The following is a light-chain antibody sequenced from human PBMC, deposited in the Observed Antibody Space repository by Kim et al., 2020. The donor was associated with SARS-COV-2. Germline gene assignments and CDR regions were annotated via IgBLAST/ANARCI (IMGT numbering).Light chain of an antibody. J-gene: IGKJ4*01. Sequence: SPGERATLSCRASQSVSSYLAWYQQKPGRAPRLLIYDASNRATGIPARFSGSGSGTDFTLTISSLEPEDFAVYYCQQRSNWPPITFGGGTKVDIK. CDR3: QQRSNWPPIT. CDR2: DAS. CDR1: QSVSSY. V-gene: IGKV3-11*01.